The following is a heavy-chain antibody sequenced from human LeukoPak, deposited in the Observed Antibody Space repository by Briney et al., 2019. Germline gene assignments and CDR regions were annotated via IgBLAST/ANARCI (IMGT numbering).Heavy chain of an antibody. CDR1: GYSFTSYW. CDR2: IYPGDSDT. V-gene: IGHV5-51*01. D-gene: IGHD4-17*01. CDR3: ATSTVTTGYYYGMDV. Sequence: GESLKISCKGSGYSFTSYWIVWVRQMPGKGLEWMGIIYPGDSDTRYSPSFQGQVTISADKSISTAYLQWSSLKASDTAMYYCATSTVTTGYYYGMDVWGQGTTVTVSS. J-gene: IGHJ6*02.